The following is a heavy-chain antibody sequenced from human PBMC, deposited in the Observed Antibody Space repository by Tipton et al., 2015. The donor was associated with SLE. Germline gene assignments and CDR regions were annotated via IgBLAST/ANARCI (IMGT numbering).Heavy chain of an antibody. V-gene: IGHV4-4*08. J-gene: IGHJ3*02. CDR1: GGSISSYY. Sequence: TLSLTCTVSGGSISSYYWSWIRQPPGKGLEWIGYIYTSGSTNYNPSLTSRVTISVDTSKNQFSLKLSSVTAADTAVYYCARGGSGAFDIWGQGTMVTVSS. CDR2: IYTSGST. D-gene: IGHD3-16*01. CDR3: ARGGSGAFDI.